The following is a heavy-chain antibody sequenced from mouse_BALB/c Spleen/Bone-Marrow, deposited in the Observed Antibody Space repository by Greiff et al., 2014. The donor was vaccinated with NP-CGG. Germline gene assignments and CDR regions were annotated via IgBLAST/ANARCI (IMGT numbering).Heavy chain of an antibody. J-gene: IGHJ1*01. V-gene: IGHV14-3*02. CDR1: GFNIKDTY. CDR3: TRPSFYYGSSYWYFGV. CDR2: IDPANGDT. D-gene: IGHD1-1*01. Sequence: EVKLMESGSELVKPGASVKLSCAASGFNIKDTYMHWVKQRPEQGLEWIGRIDPANGDTKYDPKFQGKATITADTSSNTAYLQLSSLTSEDTAVYYCTRPSFYYGSSYWYFGVWGAGTTVTVSS.